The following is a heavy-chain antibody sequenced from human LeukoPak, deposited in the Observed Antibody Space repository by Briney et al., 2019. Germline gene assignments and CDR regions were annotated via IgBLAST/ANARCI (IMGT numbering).Heavy chain of an antibody. J-gene: IGHJ3*02. V-gene: IGHV3-23*01. D-gene: IGHD1-26*01. CDR3: GKDKWQIGRSAFDM. Sequence: GGSLRLSCAASGFTFSTYAMSWVRQAPGKGLEWVSSFSGNGDTTHYADSVKGRFTISRDNSKNTLYLQMNSLRAEDTAVYYCGKDKWQIGRSAFDMWGQGTKVTVSS. CDR2: FSGNGDTT. CDR1: GFTFSTYA.